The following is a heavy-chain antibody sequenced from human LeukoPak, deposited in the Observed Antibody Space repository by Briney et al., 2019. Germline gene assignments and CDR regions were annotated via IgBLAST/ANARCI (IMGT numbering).Heavy chain of an antibody. CDR2: INAGNGNT. J-gene: IGHJ4*02. CDR1: GYTFTTYV. D-gene: IGHD5-24*01. CDR3: AREIDRDGYNRFFDY. V-gene: IGHV1-3*01. Sequence: ASVKVSCKASGYTFTTYVMHWVRQAPGQRLERMGWINAGNGNTRYSQKFQGRVTITRDTSASTAFMDLTSLRSEDTAIYYCAREIDRDGYNRFFDYWGQGTLVTVSS.